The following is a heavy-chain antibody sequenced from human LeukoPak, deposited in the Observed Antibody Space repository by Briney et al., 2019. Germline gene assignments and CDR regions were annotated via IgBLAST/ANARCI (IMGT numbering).Heavy chain of an antibody. D-gene: IGHD3-10*01. V-gene: IGHV4-39*01. CDR3: ARQPRKYVLLWFGESPAYYFDY. Sequence: SETLSLTCTVSGGSISSSSYYWGWIRQPPGKGLEWIGSIYYSGSTYYNPSLRSRVTISVDTSKNQFSLKLSSVTAADTAVYYCARQPRKYVLLWFGESPAYYFDYWGQGTLVTVSS. CDR1: GGSISSSSYY. J-gene: IGHJ4*02. CDR2: IYYSGST.